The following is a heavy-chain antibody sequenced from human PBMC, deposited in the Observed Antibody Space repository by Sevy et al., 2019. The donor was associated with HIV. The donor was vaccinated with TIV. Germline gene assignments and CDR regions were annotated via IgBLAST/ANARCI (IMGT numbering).Heavy chain of an antibody. CDR1: GFTFNLYS. V-gene: IGHV3-21*01. J-gene: IGHJ6*02. CDR3: ARGEVNYDSLIPIRTEGGYYYGMDV. CDR2: ISSTSSYI. D-gene: IGHD3-3*01. Sequence: GGSLRLSCAASGFTFNLYSMNYVHQVPGRGLEWVSSISSTSSYIFYGASVKGRFTISRDNAKNSLYLQMNSLRAEDTAVYYCARGEVNYDSLIPIRTEGGYYYGMDVWGQGTTVTVSS.